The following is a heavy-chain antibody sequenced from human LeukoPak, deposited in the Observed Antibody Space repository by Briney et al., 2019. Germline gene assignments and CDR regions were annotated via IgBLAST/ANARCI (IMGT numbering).Heavy chain of an antibody. CDR3: ASRLPSGGSSNWFDP. CDR1: GGSFSGYY. CDR2: INHSGST. Sequence: PSETLSLTCAVYGGSFSGYYWSWIRQPPGKGLEWIGEINHSGSTNYNPSLKSRVTISVDTSKNQFSLKLSSVTAADTAVYSCASRLPSGGSSNWFDPWGQGTLVTVSS. D-gene: IGHD2-15*01. J-gene: IGHJ5*02. V-gene: IGHV4-34*01.